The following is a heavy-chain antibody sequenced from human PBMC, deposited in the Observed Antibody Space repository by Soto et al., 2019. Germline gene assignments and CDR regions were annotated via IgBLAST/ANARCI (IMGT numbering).Heavy chain of an antibody. J-gene: IGHJ5*02. CDR2: IYYSGST. V-gene: IGHV4-39*01. CDR1: GGSISSSSYY. D-gene: IGHD3-10*01. Sequence: PWETLSLTCTVSGGSISSSSYYWGWIRQPPGKGLEWIGSIYYSGSTYYNPSLKSRVTISVDTSKNQFSLKLSSVTAADTAVYYCARLKMYYYGSGNNWFDPWGQGTLVTVSS. CDR3: ARLKMYYYGSGNNWFDP.